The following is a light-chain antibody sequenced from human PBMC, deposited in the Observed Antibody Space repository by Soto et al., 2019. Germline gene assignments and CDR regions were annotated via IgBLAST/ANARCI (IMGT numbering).Light chain of an antibody. J-gene: IGKJ1*01. CDR1: QRVSSSY. CDR3: QQYGSSPQT. Sequence: EIVLTQSPATLSLSPGERATLSCGASQRVSSSYLAWYQQKPGLAPRLLIYDASSRATGIPDRFSGSGSGTDFTLTISRLELEDFVVYYCQQYGSSPQTFGQGTKVEIK. CDR2: DAS. V-gene: IGKV3D-20*01.